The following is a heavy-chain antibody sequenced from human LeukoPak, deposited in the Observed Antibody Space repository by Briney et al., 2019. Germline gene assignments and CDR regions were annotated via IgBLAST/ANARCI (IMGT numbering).Heavy chain of an antibody. D-gene: IGHD3-22*01. CDR1: GFTFDYSA. CDR2: ISYDGSNK. CDR3: ATQDGYDNSGHYGY. Sequence: PGGSLRLSCAASGFTFDYSAMTWVRQAPEKGVEWVAVISYDGSNKYFADSVKSRFTISRDNSKNTLYLQMNSLRAEDTAVYYCATQDGYDNSGHYGYWGQGTLVTVSS. J-gene: IGHJ4*02. V-gene: IGHV3-30*03.